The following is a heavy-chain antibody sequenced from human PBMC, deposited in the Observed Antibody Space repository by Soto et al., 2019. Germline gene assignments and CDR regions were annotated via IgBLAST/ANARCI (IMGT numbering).Heavy chain of an antibody. CDR1: GFTFGGYA. CDR2: ISHSGSAT. CDR3: GISVYAYSSLDY. D-gene: IGHD5-12*01. V-gene: IGHV3-23*01. Sequence: QPGGSLRLSCAASGFTFGGYAMSWVRQAPGRGLEWVSCISHSGSATYYADSVKGRFTISRDNSRNTLYLQMNSLGAEDTAVYYCGISVYAYSSLDYWGQGTQATVSS. J-gene: IGHJ4*02.